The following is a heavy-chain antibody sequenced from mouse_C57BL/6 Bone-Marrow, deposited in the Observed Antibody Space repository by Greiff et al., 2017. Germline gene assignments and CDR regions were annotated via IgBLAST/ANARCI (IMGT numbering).Heavy chain of an antibody. J-gene: IGHJ2*01. CDR1: GFTFSSYA. D-gene: IGHD2-1*01. CDR3: ARDLPPFDY. CDR2: ISDGGSYT. V-gene: IGHV5-4*01. Sequence: EVQVVESGGGLVKPGGSLKLSCAASGFTFSSYAMSWVRQTPEKRLEWVATISDGGSYTYYPANVKGRFTISRDNAKNNLYLQMSHLKSEDTAMYYCARDLPPFDYWGQGTTLTVSS.